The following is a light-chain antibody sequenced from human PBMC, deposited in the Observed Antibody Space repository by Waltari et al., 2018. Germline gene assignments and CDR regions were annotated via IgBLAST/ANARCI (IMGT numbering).Light chain of an antibody. Sequence: EIVLTQSPATLSFSPAERATLSCRASQSVSSYLAWYQQKPGQAPRLLIYDASDRATDIPARFSGSGSGTDFTLTISSLEPEDFAVYYCQQRRNWPLTFGGGTKVEIK. CDR2: DAS. CDR1: QSVSSY. V-gene: IGKV3-11*01. CDR3: QQRRNWPLT. J-gene: IGKJ4*01.